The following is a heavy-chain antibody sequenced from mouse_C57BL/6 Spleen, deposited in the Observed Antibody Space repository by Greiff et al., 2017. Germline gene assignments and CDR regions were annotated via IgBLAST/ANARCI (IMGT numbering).Heavy chain of an antibody. J-gene: IGHJ4*01. D-gene: IGHD3-2*02. V-gene: IGHV1-80*01. Sequence: VQLQQSGAELVKPGASVKISCKASGYAFSSYWMNWVKQRPGKGLEWIGQIYPGDGDTNYNGKFKGKAPLTADKSSSTAYMQLSSLTSEASAVYFCARDSSGPYYYAMDYWGQGTSVTVSS. CDR3: ARDSSGPYYYAMDY. CDR1: GYAFSSYW. CDR2: IYPGDGDT.